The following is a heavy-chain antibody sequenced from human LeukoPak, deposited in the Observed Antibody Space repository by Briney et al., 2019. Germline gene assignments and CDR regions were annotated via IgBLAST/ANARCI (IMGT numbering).Heavy chain of an antibody. J-gene: IGHJ4*02. Sequence: GGSLRLSCAASGFTFSDYHMSWIRQAPGKGLEWVSYISSSGSTIYYADSVKGRFTISRDNAKNSLYLQMNSLRAEDTAVYYCARLRYFDWLSFDYWGQGTLVTVSS. V-gene: IGHV3-11*01. CDR1: GFTFSDYH. CDR2: ISSSGSTI. CDR3: ARLRYFDWLSFDY. D-gene: IGHD3-9*01.